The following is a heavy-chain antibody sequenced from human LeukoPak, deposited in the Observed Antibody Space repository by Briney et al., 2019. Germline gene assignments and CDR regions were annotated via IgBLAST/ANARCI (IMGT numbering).Heavy chain of an antibody. Sequence: GGSLRLSCAASGFTFDDYAMHWVRQAPGKGLEWVSGISWNSGSIGYADSVKGRFTIFRDNAKNTLYLQMNSLRAEDTAVYYCARSSIFGVVKDYYYYMDVWGKGTTVTVSS. J-gene: IGHJ6*03. CDR1: GFTFDDYA. V-gene: IGHV3-9*01. CDR3: ARSSIFGVVKDYYYYMDV. CDR2: ISWNSGSI. D-gene: IGHD3-3*01.